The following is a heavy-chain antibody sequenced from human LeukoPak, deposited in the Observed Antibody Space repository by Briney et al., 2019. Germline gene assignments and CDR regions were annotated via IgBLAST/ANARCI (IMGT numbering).Heavy chain of an antibody. J-gene: IGHJ3*02. CDR1: GGSISSYY. D-gene: IGHD4-17*01. CDR2: IYHSGST. Sequence: SETLSLTCTVSGGSISSYYWSWIRQPPGKGLEWIGYIYHSGSTNYNPSLKSRVTISVDTSKNQFSLKLSPVTAADTAVYYCAREGDPLTVTTDDAFDIWGQGTMVTVSS. V-gene: IGHV4-59*01. CDR3: AREGDPLTVTTDDAFDI.